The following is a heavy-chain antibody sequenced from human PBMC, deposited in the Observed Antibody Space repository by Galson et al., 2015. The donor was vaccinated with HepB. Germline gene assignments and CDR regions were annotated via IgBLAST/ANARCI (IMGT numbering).Heavy chain of an antibody. CDR1: GFTFSSYA. CDR2: ISYDGSNK. Sequence: SPRLSCAASGFTFSSYALHWVRQAPGKGLEWVAVISYDGSNKNYADSVKGRFTISRDESRNTLHLQMNSLRAEDTAIYYCARDKDPSRNWVDGLIYYGLAVWGQGTTVTVSS. J-gene: IGHJ6*02. V-gene: IGHV3-30*04. D-gene: IGHD7-27*01. CDR3: ARDKDPSRNWVDGLIYYGLAV.